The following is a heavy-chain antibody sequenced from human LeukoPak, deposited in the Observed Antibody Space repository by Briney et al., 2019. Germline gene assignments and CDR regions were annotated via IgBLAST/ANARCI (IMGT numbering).Heavy chain of an antibody. CDR3: ARCFTMFYLGAFDI. J-gene: IGHJ3*02. CDR1: GFTFSSYG. V-gene: IGHV3-30*03. D-gene: IGHD3-10*02. Sequence: GGSLRLSCAASGFTFSSYGIHWVRQAPGKGLEWVAVISYDGSNKYYVDSVKGRFTISRDNSKNTLYLQMNSLRDEDTAVYYCARCFTMFYLGAFDIWGQGTMVTVSS. CDR2: ISYDGSNK.